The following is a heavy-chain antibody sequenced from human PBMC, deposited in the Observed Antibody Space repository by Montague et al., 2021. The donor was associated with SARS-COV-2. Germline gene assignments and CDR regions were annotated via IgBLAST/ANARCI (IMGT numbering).Heavy chain of an antibody. V-gene: IGHV4-39*07. D-gene: IGHD6-13*01. CDR3: ARVGRQQLVRLSGMDV. CDR2: IYYTEST. Sequence: ETLSLTCNVSGVSISSSSFYWGWIRQPPGNGLEWIGRIYYTESTYYNPSLKSRVTISLDTSKNQFSLKLSSVTAADTAVYYCARVGRQQLVRLSGMDVWGQGTTVTVSS. J-gene: IGHJ6*02. CDR1: GVSISSSSFY.